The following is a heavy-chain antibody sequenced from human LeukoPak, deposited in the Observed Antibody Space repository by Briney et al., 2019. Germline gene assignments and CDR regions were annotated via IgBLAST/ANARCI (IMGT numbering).Heavy chain of an antibody. CDR1: GGTFSSYA. V-gene: IGHV1-69*06. CDR3: ARTAGSRSGYYYDY. Sequence: GASVKVSCKASGGTFSSYAISWVRQAPGQGLEWMGGIIPIFGTANYAQKFQGRVTITADKSTSTAYMELSSLRSEDTAVYYCARTAGSRSGYYYDYWGQGTLVTVSS. D-gene: IGHD3-22*01. J-gene: IGHJ4*02. CDR2: IIPIFGTA.